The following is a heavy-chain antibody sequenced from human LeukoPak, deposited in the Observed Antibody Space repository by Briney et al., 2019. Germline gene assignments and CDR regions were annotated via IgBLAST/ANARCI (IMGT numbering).Heavy chain of an antibody. CDR2: VSTYNANT. CDR3: ARDRPPMITFGGVIVDY. Sequence: ASVKVSCKASGYTFTTYGINWVRQAPGQGLEWMGWVSTYNANTNYAQKLQGRVTMTTDTSTSTAYMELRSLRSDDTAVYYCARDRPPMITFGGVIVDYWGQGTLVTVSS. V-gene: IGHV1-18*01. D-gene: IGHD3-16*02. J-gene: IGHJ4*02. CDR1: GYTFTTYG.